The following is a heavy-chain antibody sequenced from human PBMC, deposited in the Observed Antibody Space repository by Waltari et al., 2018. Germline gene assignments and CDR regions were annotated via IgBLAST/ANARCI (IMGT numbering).Heavy chain of an antibody. V-gene: IGHV4-59*01. D-gene: IGHD3-3*01. CDR2: IYYSGST. Sequence: QVQLQESGPGLVKPSETLSLTCTVSGGSISSYYWSWLRQPPGKGLEWIGYIYYSGSTNYNPSLKSRVTISVDTSKNQFSLKLSSVTAADTAVYYCARGGLRFLEWLSPDYWGQGTLVTVSS. CDR3: ARGGLRFLEWLSPDY. J-gene: IGHJ4*02. CDR1: GGSISSYY.